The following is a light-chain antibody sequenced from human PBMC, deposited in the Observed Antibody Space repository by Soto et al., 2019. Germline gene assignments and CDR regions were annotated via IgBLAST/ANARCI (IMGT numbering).Light chain of an antibody. J-gene: IGLJ2*01. Sequence: QAVLTQPPSVSAAPGQTVTISCSGSSANIGNNYVSWYHQVPGTAPKVVIYDNDQRPSGIPDRFSGSKSGTSATLGITGLQTGDEADYYCLTWDSSLSVAVFGGGTKLTVL. CDR2: DND. V-gene: IGLV1-51*01. CDR1: SANIGNNY. CDR3: LTWDSSLSVAV.